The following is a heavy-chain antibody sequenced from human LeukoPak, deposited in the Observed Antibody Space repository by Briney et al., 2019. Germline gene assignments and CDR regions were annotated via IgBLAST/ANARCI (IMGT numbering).Heavy chain of an antibody. CDR1: GFTFSSYS. V-gene: IGHV3-21*06. CDR3: ARGRGYFDWLGDY. Sequence: GSLRLSCAASGFTFSSYSMNWVRQAPGKGLEWVSSISGSSSYIYYADSVKGRFTISRDNAKNSLYLQMNSLRAEDTAVYYCARGRGYFDWLGDYWGQGTLVTVSS. D-gene: IGHD3-9*01. J-gene: IGHJ4*02. CDR2: ISGSSSYI.